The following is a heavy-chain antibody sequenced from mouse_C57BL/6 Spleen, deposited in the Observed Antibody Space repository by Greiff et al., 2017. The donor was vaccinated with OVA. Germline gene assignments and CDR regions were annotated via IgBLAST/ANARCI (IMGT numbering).Heavy chain of an antibody. CDR1: GYAFSSYW. V-gene: IGHV1-80*01. CDR2: IYPGDGGT. Sequence: QVQLQQSGAELVKPGASVKISCKASGYAFSSYWMNWVKQRPGKGLEWIGQIYPGDGGTNYNGKFKGKATLTADKSSSTAYMQHSSLTSEVSTVYFCARSYYYGIRGWYMDDWGKGTTVTVSS. CDR3: ARSYYYGIRGWYMDD. D-gene: IGHD1-1*01. J-gene: IGHJ1*03.